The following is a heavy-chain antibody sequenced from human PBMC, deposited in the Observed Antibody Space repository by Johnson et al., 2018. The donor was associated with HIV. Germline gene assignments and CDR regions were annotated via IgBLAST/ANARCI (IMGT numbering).Heavy chain of an antibody. J-gene: IGHJ3*02. CDR3: ARDQYSSDCVSGGDAFDI. V-gene: IGHV3-53*01. CDR1: GFTVSSNY. CDR2: IYSGGST. Sequence: VQLVESGGGLIQPGGSLRLSCAASGFTVSSNYMSWVRQAPGKGLEWVSVIYSGGSTYYADSVKGRLTISRDNSKNTLYLQMNSLRADDTAGYYWARDQYSSDCVSGGDAFDIWGQGTMVTVSS. D-gene: IGHD6-19*01.